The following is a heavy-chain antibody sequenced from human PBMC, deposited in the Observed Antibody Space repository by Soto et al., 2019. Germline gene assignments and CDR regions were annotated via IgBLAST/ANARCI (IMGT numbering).Heavy chain of an antibody. Sequence: GGSLRLSCAASGLTFSSYWMSWVRQAPGKGLEWVANIKQDGSEKYYVDSVKGRFTISRDNAKNSLYLQMNSLRAEDTAVYYCASMSDMDVWGQGTTVTVSS. CDR2: IKQDGSEK. D-gene: IGHD3-10*02. J-gene: IGHJ6*02. V-gene: IGHV3-7*01. CDR1: GLTFSSYW. CDR3: ASMSDMDV.